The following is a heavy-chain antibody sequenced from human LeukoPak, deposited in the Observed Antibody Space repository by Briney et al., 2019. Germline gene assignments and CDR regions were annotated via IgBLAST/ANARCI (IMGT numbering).Heavy chain of an antibody. CDR2: INPSGGST. V-gene: IGHV1-46*01. D-gene: IGHD3-22*01. CDR3: ARDTDYYDSSGYYYVGY. J-gene: IGHJ4*02. Sequence: ASEKVSCKASGYTFTGYYMHWVRQAPGQGLEWMGIINPSGGSTSYAQKFQGRVAMTRDTSTSTVYMELSSLRSEDTAVYYCARDTDYYDSSGYYYVGYWGQGTLVTVSS. CDR1: GYTFTGYY.